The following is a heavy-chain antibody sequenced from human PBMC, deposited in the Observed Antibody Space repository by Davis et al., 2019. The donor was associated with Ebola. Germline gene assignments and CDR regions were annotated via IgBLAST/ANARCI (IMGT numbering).Heavy chain of an antibody. V-gene: IGHV1-18*01. J-gene: IGHJ4*02. D-gene: IGHD3-9*01. CDR3: ARDKIAYFDLPCFDY. Sequence: AASVKVSCKASGYTFTSYGISWVRQAPGQGLEWMGWISAYNGNTNYAQKLQGRVTMTTDTSTSTAYMELRSLRSDDTAVYYCARDKIAYFDLPCFDYWGQGTLVTVSS. CDR2: ISAYNGNT. CDR1: GYTFTSYG.